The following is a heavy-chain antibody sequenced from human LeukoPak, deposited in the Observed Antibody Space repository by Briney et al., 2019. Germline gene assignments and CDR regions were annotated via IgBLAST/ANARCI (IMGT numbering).Heavy chain of an antibody. CDR1: GFTFSSYA. Sequence: PGRSLRLSCAASGFTFSSYAMHWVRQAPGRGGEGVAVISYDGSNKYYVDSVKGRFTISRDNSKNTLYLQMNSLRAEDTAVYYCARALVVVAATPDYWGQGTLVTVSS. D-gene: IGHD2-15*01. J-gene: IGHJ4*02. CDR3: ARALVVVAATPDY. V-gene: IGHV3-30-3*01. CDR2: ISYDGSNK.